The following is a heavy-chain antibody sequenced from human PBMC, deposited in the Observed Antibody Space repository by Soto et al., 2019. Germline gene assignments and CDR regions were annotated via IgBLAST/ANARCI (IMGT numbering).Heavy chain of an antibody. CDR3: AKAASSWPLNYNWFDP. D-gene: IGHD6-13*01. V-gene: IGHV3-23*01. CDR1: GFTFSSYA. CDR2: ISGSGGST. Sequence: GGSLRLSCAASGFTFSSYAMSWVRQAPGKGLEWVSAISGSGGSTYYADSVKGRFTISRDNSKNTLYLQMNSLRAEDTAVYYCAKAASSWPLNYNWFDPWGQGTLVTVSS. J-gene: IGHJ5*02.